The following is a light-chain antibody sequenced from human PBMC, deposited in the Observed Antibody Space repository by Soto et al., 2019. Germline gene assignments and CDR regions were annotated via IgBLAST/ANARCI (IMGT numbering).Light chain of an antibody. CDR1: NSDVGTYNY. CDR3: SSYAGSNNLL. Sequence: QSVLTQPPSASGSPGQSVTISCTGTNSDVGTYNYVSWYQQRPGKAPKLIMYEGSNRPSGVPDRFSGSKSGSTASLTVSGLQAEDEADYFCSSYAGSNNLLFGGGTKLTVL. CDR2: EGS. V-gene: IGLV2-8*01. J-gene: IGLJ2*01.